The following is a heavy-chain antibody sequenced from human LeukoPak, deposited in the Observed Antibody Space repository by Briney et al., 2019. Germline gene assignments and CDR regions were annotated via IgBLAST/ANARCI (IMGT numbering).Heavy chain of an antibody. Sequence: AGGSLRLSCAASGFTFSSYGMHWVRQAPGKGLEWVAVIWYDGSNKYYADSVKGRFTISRDNSKNTLYLQMNSLRAEDTAVYYCARGISYYDSSVYPDYWGQGTLVTVSS. CDR3: ARGISYYDSSVYPDY. V-gene: IGHV3-33*01. CDR2: IWYDGSNK. CDR1: GFTFSSYG. J-gene: IGHJ4*02. D-gene: IGHD3-22*01.